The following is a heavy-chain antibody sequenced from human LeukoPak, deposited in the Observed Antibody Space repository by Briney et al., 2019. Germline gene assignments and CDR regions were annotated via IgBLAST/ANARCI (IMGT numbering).Heavy chain of an antibody. J-gene: IGHJ4*02. CDR3: ARGPGVRGIMRFIDY. Sequence: GGSLRLSCAASGFTFSSYWMHWVRQAPGKGLEWVSSISSSSSYIYFADSVKGRFTISRDNAKNSLYLQMNSLRAEDTAVYYCARGPGVRGIMRFIDYWGQGALVTVSS. CDR1: GFTFSSYW. D-gene: IGHD3-10*01. CDR2: ISSSSSYI. V-gene: IGHV3-21*01.